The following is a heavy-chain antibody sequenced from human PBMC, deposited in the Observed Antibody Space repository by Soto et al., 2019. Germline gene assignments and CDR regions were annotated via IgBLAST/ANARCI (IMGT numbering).Heavy chain of an antibody. CDR3: VNYIAGTPN. CDR2: TRHKVENYNT. Sequence: EVQLVESGGDLVQPGGSLTLSCAASGFSFSDHYMEGVRQAPGKGLEWVGRTRHKVENYNTEYAASVKGRFTISRDASKNSLYLQMNSLKTEDTAVYFCVNYIAGTPNWGQGTLVTVSS. D-gene: IGHD2-15*01. V-gene: IGHV3-72*01. J-gene: IGHJ4*02. CDR1: GFSFSDHY.